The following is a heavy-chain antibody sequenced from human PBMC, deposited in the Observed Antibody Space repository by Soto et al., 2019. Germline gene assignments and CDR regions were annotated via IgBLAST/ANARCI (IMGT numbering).Heavy chain of an antibody. Sequence: EVQLLESGGGLVQPGGSLRLSCAASGFTFSTFAMSWVRQTPGKGLEWVSSISGSPSSTYYADSVKGRFTISRVNSKKTLFLQMSSLRAEDTAIYYCAKDGYDSSGDLYYFAYWGQGTLVTVSS. V-gene: IGHV3-23*01. CDR2: ISGSPSST. CDR1: GFTFSTFA. D-gene: IGHD3-22*01. CDR3: AKDGYDSSGDLYYFAY. J-gene: IGHJ4*02.